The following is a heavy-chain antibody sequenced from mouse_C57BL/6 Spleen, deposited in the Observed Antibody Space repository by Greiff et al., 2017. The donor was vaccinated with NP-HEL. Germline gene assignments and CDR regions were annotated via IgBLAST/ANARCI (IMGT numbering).Heavy chain of an antibody. CDR1: GFNIKDDY. V-gene: IGHV14-4*01. J-gene: IGHJ4*01. Sequence: EVQLQQSGAELVRPGASVKLSCTASGFNIKDDYMHWVKQRPEQGLEWIGWIDPENGDTEYASKFQGKATITADTSSNTAYLQLSSLTSEDTAVYYCTTGTNDYDGGAMDYWGQGTSVTVSS. CDR3: TTGTNDYDGGAMDY. CDR2: IDPENGDT. D-gene: IGHD2-4*01.